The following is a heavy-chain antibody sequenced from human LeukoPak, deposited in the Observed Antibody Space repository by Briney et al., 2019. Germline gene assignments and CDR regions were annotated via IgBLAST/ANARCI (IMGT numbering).Heavy chain of an antibody. CDR1: GGSFSGYY. J-gene: IGHJ4*02. V-gene: IGHV4-34*01. CDR3: ARGRCGGGSCYLVPYFDY. Sequence: SETLSLTCAVYGGSFSGYYWSWIRQPPGKGLEWIGEINHSGSTNYNPSLKSRVTISVDTSKNQFSLKLSSVTAADTAVYYCARGRCGGGSCYLVPYFDYWGQGTLVTVSS. D-gene: IGHD2-15*01. CDR2: INHSGST.